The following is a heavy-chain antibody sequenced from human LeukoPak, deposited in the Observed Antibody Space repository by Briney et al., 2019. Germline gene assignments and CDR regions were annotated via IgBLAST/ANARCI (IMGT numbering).Heavy chain of an antibody. CDR2: IYYSGST. CDR1: GGSISSGGYS. D-gene: IGHD5-18*01. V-gene: IGHV4-61*08. CDR3: ARGDYGYSSYYYYMDV. Sequence: SETLSLTCVVSGGSISSGGYSWSWIRQPPGKGLEWIGYIYYSGSTNYNPSLKSRVTISVDTSKNQFSLKLSSVAAADTAVYYCARGDYGYSSYYYYMDVWGKGTTVTVSS. J-gene: IGHJ6*03.